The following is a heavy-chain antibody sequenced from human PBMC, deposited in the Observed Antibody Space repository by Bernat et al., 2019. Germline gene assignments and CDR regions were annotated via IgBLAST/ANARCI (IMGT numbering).Heavy chain of an antibody. CDR2: IYYSGST. D-gene: IGHD3-9*01. J-gene: IGHJ4*02. V-gene: IGHV4-39*01. Sequence: QLQLQELGPGLVKPSETLSLTCTVSGGSISSSSYYWGWIRQPPGKGLEWIGSIYYSGSTYYNPSLKSRVTISVDTSKNQFSLKLSSVTAADTAVYYCARHRVDVDWLLLPFDYWGQGTLVTVSS. CDR3: ARHRVDVDWLLLPFDY. CDR1: GGSISSSSYY.